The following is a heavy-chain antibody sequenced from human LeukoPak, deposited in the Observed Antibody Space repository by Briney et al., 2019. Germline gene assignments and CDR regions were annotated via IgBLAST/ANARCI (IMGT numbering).Heavy chain of an antibody. J-gene: IGHJ4*02. Sequence: PSETLSLTCTVSGGSINDYYWSWIRQPPGKGPEWIGYIYYSGSTNYNPSLKSRVTISVDTSKSQFSLKLSSMTAADTAVYYCARNYDRLDYWGQGTLVTVSS. V-gene: IGHV4-59*01. CDR3: ARNYDRLDY. D-gene: IGHD3-22*01. CDR1: GGSINDYY. CDR2: IYYSGST.